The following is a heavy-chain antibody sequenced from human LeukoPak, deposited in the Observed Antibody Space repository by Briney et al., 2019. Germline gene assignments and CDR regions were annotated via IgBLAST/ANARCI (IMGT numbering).Heavy chain of an antibody. CDR1: GYIFDIYA. V-gene: IGHV7-4-1*02. J-gene: IGHJ6*03. CDR3: ARGIPVSSGWYYLAYYYYYYMDV. CDR2: INTNTGNP. D-gene: IGHD6-19*01. Sequence: ASVKVSCKASGYIFDIYAMIWVRQAPGQGLELMGWINTNTGNPTYAQGFTGRFVFSLDTSVSTAYLQISSLKAEDTAVYYCARGIPVSSGWYYLAYYYYYYMDVWGKGTTVTVSS.